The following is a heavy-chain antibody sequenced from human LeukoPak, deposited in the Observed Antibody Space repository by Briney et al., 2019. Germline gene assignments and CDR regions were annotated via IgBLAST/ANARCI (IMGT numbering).Heavy chain of an antibody. CDR3: ARDFHYGSGSYYDAFDI. CDR2: ISYDGSNK. V-gene: IGHV3-30*04. CDR1: GLTFIAYA. Sequence: PGRSWGLSGPAPGLTFIAYARHGVGKAQGKGLKGGAVISYDGSNKYYADSVKGRFTISRDNSKNTLYLQMNSLRAEDTAVYYCARDFHYGSGSYYDAFDIWGQGTMVTVSS. D-gene: IGHD3-10*01. J-gene: IGHJ3*02.